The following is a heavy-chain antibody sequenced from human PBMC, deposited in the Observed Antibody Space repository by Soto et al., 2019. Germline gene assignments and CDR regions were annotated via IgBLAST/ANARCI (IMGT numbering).Heavy chain of an antibody. V-gene: IGHV3-30*18. J-gene: IGHJ1*01. CDR3: AKWGRGYGDYAEYFQR. CDR1: GFTCSDYA. D-gene: IGHD4-17*01. Sequence: LRLSWVASGFTCSDYAMHWVRQAPGKGLEWVAVITYDGSYRSYIDSVKGRFIISRDDSKNTLYLQMNRLRTEDSAVYYGAKWGRGYGDYAEYFQRWGLGTLVTVSS. CDR2: ITYDGSYR.